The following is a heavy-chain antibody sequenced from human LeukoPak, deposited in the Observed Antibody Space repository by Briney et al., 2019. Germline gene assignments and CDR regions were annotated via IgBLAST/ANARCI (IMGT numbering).Heavy chain of an antibody. D-gene: IGHD6-19*01. CDR3: ARTYSSGWYRLEYFQH. CDR2: IIPIFGTA. Sequence: SVKVSCKASGGTFSSYAISWVRQAPGQGLEWMGGIIPIFGTANYAQKFQGRVTITADESTSTAYMELSSLRSEDTAVYYCARTYSSGWYRLEYFQHWGQGTLVAVSS. J-gene: IGHJ1*01. CDR1: GGTFSSYA. V-gene: IGHV1-69*13.